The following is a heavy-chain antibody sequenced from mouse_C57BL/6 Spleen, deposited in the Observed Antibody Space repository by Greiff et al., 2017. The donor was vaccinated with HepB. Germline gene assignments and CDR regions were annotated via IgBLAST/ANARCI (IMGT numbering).Heavy chain of an antibody. J-gene: IGHJ2*01. D-gene: IGHD6-5*01. CDR2: IDPENGDT. CDR1: GFNIKDDY. V-gene: IGHV14-4*01. CDR3: TTPSLDY. Sequence: VQLQQSGAELVRPGASVKLSCTASGFNIKDDYMHWVKQRPEQGLEWIGWIDPENGDTEYASKFQGKATITADTSSNTSYLQLSSLTSEDTAVYYCTTPSLDYWGQGTTLTVSS.